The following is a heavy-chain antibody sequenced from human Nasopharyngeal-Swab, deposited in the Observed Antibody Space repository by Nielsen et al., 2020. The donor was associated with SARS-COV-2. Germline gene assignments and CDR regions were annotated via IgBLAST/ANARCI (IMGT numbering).Heavy chain of an antibody. V-gene: IGHV3-23*01. D-gene: IGHD3-3*01. CDR2: ISGSGGST. J-gene: IGHJ5*02. CDR1: GFPFRSYA. CDR3: ADSRTSIFVS. Sequence: ESLKISCAASGFPFRSYAMSWVRQAPGKGLEWVSAISGSGGSTYYADPVKGRFTISRDNSKNTLYLQMNSLSAEDTAVYYCADSRTSIFVSWGQGTLVTVSS.